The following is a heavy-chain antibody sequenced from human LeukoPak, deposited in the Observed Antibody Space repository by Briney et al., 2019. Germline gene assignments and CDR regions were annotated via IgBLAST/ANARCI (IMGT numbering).Heavy chain of an antibody. V-gene: IGHV7-4-1*02. CDR3: ARPQMYSSSWYDY. D-gene: IGHD6-13*01. Sequence: ASVKVSCKASGYTFTTYGISWVRQAPGQGLEWMGWINTNTGNPTYAQGFTGRFVFSLDTSVSTAYLQISSLKAEDTAVYYCARPQMYSSSWYDYWGQGTLVTVSS. J-gene: IGHJ4*02. CDR1: GYTFTTYG. CDR2: INTNTGNP.